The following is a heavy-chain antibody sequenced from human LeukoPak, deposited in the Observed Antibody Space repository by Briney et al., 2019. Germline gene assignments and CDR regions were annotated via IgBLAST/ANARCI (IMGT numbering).Heavy chain of an antibody. CDR2: TYYSGST. V-gene: IGHV4-59*01. J-gene: IGHJ4*02. CDR3: ARQWELLGYYFDY. Sequence: SETLSLTCTVSGGSISSYYWSWIRQPPGKGLEWIGYTYYSGSTNYNPSLKSRVTISVDTSKNQFSLKLSSVTAADTAVYYCARQWELLGYYFDYWGQGTLVTVSS. CDR1: GGSISSYY. D-gene: IGHD1-26*01.